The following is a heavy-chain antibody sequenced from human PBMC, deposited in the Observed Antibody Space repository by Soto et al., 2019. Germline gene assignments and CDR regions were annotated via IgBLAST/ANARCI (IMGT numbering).Heavy chain of an antibody. CDR2: IYWNDDK. CDR3: AHRQGYVEY. CDR1: GFSLSTSAVG. V-gene: IGHV2-5*01. J-gene: IGHJ4*02. D-gene: IGHD6-13*01. Sequence: QITLKQSGPTLVNPTQTLTLTCTFSGFSLSTSAVGVGWIRQPPGKALEWLALIYWNDDKRYSPSLKSRLTITMDTSKNQVVLTITNMDPVDTATYYCAHRQGYVEYWGQGTLVTVSS.